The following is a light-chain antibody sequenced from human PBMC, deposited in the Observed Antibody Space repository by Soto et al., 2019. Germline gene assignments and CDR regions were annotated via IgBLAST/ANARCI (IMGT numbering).Light chain of an antibody. Sequence: DIQMTQSPSSLSASVGDKITITCRASQTIINSLNWYQQQPGKAPKLLISTTSTLATAVPSRFSGSGSGTDFTLTISNLQPEDFATYFCQQSFIKPWTVGQGTKVDIK. J-gene: IGKJ1*01. CDR3: QQSFIKPWT. CDR1: QTIINS. V-gene: IGKV1-39*01. CDR2: TTS.